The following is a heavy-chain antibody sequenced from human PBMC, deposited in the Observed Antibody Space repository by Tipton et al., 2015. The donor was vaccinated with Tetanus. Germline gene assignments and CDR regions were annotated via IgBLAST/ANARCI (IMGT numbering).Heavy chain of an antibody. CDR3: ARGRSGWYRNWFDP. V-gene: IGHV4-34*01. CDR1: DGSFSGYY. Sequence: TLSLTCAVYDGSFSGYYWSWIRQPPGKGLEWIGEINHSGSTNYNPSLKSRVTISVDTSKNQFSLKLSSVTAADTAVYYCARGRSGWYRNWFDPWGQGTLVTVSS. J-gene: IGHJ5*02. CDR2: INHSGST. D-gene: IGHD6-19*01.